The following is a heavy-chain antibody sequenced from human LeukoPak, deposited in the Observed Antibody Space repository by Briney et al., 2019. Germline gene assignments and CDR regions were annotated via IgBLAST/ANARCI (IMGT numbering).Heavy chain of an antibody. CDR1: GGSISTYY. J-gene: IGHJ4*02. CDR2: IYHSGST. Sequence: PSETLSLTCTVSGGSISTYYWTWIRQPPGKGLEWIGSIYHSGSTYYNPSLKSRVTISVDTSKNQFSLKLSSVTAADTAVYYCARVVGGLQFFGYWGQGTLVTVSS. V-gene: IGHV4-59*08. D-gene: IGHD5-24*01. CDR3: ARVVGGLQFFGY.